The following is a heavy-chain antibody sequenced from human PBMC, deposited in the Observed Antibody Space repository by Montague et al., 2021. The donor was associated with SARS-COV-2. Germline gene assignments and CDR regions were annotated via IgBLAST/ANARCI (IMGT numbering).Heavy chain of an antibody. CDR1: GGSISGYY. V-gene: IGHV4-34*01. Sequence: SETLSLTCAVYGGSISGYYWSWIRQPPGKGLEWIGEINHSGSTKYNPSLKSRVTISVDTSKNQFSLKLSSVTAADTAVYYCARGTKREFTYDYDSSGYASDYWGQGTLVTVSS. CDR2: INHSGST. J-gene: IGHJ4*02. D-gene: IGHD3-22*01. CDR3: ARGTKREFTYDYDSSGYASDY.